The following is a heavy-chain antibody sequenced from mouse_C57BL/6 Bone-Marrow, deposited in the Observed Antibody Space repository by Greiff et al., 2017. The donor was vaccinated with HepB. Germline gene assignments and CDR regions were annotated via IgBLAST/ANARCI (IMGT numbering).Heavy chain of an antibody. D-gene: IGHD1-1*01. J-gene: IGHJ4*01. CDR1: GFTFSDYY. CDR3: ATLFITTVVATDYAMDY. CDR2: ISNGGGST. V-gene: IGHV5-12*01. Sequence: EVNVVESGGGLVQPGGSLKLSCAASGFTFSDYYMYWVRQTPEKRLEWVAYISNGGGSTYYPDTVKGRFTISRDNAKNTLYLQMSRLKSEDTAMYYCATLFITTVVATDYAMDYWGQGTSVTVSS.